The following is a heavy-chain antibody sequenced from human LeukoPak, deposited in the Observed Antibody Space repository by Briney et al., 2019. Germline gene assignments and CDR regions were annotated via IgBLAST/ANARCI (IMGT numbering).Heavy chain of an antibody. Sequence: ASVKVSCKASGYTFSDYAIHWVRQAPGQRLEWMGWIATGNGNTRYSQRFQDRFTIARDTSASTAYMELSSLRSEDTAVYYCARDLTLGYCSGGSCYPGAFDIWGQGTMVTVSS. CDR3: ARDLTLGYCSGGSCYPGAFDI. D-gene: IGHD2-15*01. J-gene: IGHJ3*02. CDR2: IATGNGNT. CDR1: GYTFSDYA. V-gene: IGHV1-3*04.